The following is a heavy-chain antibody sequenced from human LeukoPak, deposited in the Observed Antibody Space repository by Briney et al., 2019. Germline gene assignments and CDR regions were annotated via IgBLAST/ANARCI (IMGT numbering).Heavy chain of an antibody. Sequence: PGGSLRLSCAASGFTFSSYSMNWVRQAPGKGLEWVSSISCSSSYIYYADSVKGRFTISRDNAKNSLYLQMNSLRAEDTAVYYCAKERGPFDAFDIWGQGTMVTVSS. CDR2: ISCSSSYI. J-gene: IGHJ3*02. CDR1: GFTFSSYS. CDR3: AKERGPFDAFDI. V-gene: IGHV3-21*01.